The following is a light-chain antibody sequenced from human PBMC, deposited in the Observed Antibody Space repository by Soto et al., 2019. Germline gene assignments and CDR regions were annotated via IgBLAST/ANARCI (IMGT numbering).Light chain of an antibody. CDR3: SSYAGSNFNV. Sequence: QAVLNQPPSAAGSPGELVTISCTGNSRAVGGYNFVSWYQQHPGKAPKLIIYEVSERPSGVPDRFSGSKAGNTAYLTVSGLQADDEADYYCSSYAGSNFNVFGIGTKVTVL. CDR1: SRAVGGYNF. J-gene: IGLJ1*01. CDR2: EVS. V-gene: IGLV2-8*01.